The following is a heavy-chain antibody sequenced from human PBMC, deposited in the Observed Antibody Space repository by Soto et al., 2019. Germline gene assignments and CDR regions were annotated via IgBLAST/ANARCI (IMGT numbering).Heavy chain of an antibody. J-gene: IGHJ6*02. Sequence: EVQLVESGGGLVQPGGSLRLACAGSGFRVSDYWMHWVRQAPGKGLVWVSRVSNEGSKEYADFVKGRFTLSKGNAKNTLYLEMDSLSVEDTALYYCTATPRNGMGVWGQGTKVTVAS. CDR3: TATPRNGMGV. CDR2: VSNEGSK. V-gene: IGHV3-74*01. CDR1: GFRVSDYW.